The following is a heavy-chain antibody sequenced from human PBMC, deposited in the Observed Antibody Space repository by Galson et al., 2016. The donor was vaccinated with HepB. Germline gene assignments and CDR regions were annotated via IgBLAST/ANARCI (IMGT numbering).Heavy chain of an antibody. D-gene: IGHD6-13*01. V-gene: IGHV1-18*01. CDR3: ARDRLMAAAGGYGPLDY. CDR1: GYTFSMSG. Sequence: SVKVSCKASGYTFSMSGISWVRQAPGQGLEWMGWISVYNGNTKYIEKSQGRVIMTTDTSTSTAYMELQNLKSDDAAVYYCARDRLMAAAGGYGPLDYWGQGTPVTVSS. J-gene: IGHJ4*02. CDR2: ISVYNGNT.